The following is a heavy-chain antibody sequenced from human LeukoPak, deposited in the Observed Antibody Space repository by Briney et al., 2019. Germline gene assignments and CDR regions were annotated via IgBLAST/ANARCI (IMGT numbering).Heavy chain of an antibody. J-gene: IGHJ3*02. Sequence: ASVKVSCKASGGTFSSYAISWVRQAPGQGLEWMGGIIPIFGTANYAQKFQGRVTITADESTSTAYMELSSLRSEDTAVYYCANGLTGRTSKTMVRGVIDDAFDIWGQGTMVTVSS. CDR3: ANGLTGRTSKTMVRGVIDDAFDI. D-gene: IGHD3-10*01. CDR1: GGTFSSYA. V-gene: IGHV1-69*13. CDR2: IIPIFGTA.